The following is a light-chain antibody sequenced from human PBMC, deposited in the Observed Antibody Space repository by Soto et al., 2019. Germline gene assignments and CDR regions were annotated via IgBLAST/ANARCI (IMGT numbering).Light chain of an antibody. CDR1: QSISSW. Sequence: DIQMTQSPSTLSASVGDRVTITCRASQSISSWLAWYQQKPGKAPKLLIYDASSLESGVPSRFSGSGSGTEFTLAISSVQPADFATYYCQQYNSYSPLTFGGGTKVEIK. J-gene: IGKJ4*01. CDR2: DAS. V-gene: IGKV1-5*01. CDR3: QQYNSYSPLT.